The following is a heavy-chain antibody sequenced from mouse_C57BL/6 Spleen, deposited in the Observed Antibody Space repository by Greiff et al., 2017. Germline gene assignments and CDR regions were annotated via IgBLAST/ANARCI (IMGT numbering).Heavy chain of an antibody. J-gene: IGHJ4*01. CDR2: IWTGGGT. V-gene: IGHV2-9-1*01. D-gene: IGHD2-2*01. CDR1: GFSLTSYA. Sequence: VQVVESGPGLVAPSQSLSITCTVSGFSLTSYAISWVRQPPGKGLEWLGVIWTGGGTNYNSALKSRLSISKDNSKSQVFLKMNSLQTDDTARYYCARNSGAMVTSYAMDYWGQGTSVTVSS. CDR3: ARNSGAMVTSYAMDY.